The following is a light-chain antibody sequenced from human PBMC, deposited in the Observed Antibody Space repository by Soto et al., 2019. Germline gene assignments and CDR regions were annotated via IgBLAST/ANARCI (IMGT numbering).Light chain of an antibody. J-gene: IGKJ2*01. Sequence: VMTQSPATLSVSPGERATLSCRASQNVGGSVAWYQQKPGQAPRLLIYRASTRATGIPARFSGSGSGTEFTLTFSSLQSEDFAVYYCQQSRTFAQGTKLEI. CDR3: QQSRT. V-gene: IGKV3-15*01. CDR1: QNVGGS. CDR2: RAS.